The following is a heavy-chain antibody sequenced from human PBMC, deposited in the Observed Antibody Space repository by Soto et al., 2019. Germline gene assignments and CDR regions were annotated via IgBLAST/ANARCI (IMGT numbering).Heavy chain of an antibody. V-gene: IGHV3-23*01. D-gene: IGHD3-22*01. CDR2: ISGSGGST. CDR3: ALFTAPYYYDSSGSEDLDY. J-gene: IGHJ4*02. Sequence: GGSLRLSCAASGFTFSSYAMSWVRQAPGKGLEWVSAISGSGGSTYYADSVKGRFTISRDNSKNTLYLQMNSLRAEDTAVYYCALFTAPYYYDSSGSEDLDYWGQGTRVTVSS. CDR1: GFTFSSYA.